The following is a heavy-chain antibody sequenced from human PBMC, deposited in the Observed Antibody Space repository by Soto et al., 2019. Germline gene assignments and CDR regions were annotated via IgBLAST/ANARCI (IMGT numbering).Heavy chain of an antibody. CDR1: GYTFTSYG. CDR2: ISAYNGNT. CDR3: AREASSSNAHYYYGMDV. Sequence: ASVKVSCKASGYTFTSYGISWVRQAPGQGLEWMGWISAYNGNTNYAQKLQGRVTMTTDTSTSTAYMELRSLRSDDTAVYYCAREASSSNAHYYYGMDVWGQGTTVTVSS. V-gene: IGHV1-18*01. J-gene: IGHJ6*02. D-gene: IGHD6-13*01.